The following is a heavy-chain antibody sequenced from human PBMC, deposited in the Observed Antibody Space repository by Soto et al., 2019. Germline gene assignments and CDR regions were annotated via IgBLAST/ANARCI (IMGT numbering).Heavy chain of an antibody. J-gene: IGHJ6*03. CDR3: ARVNPYRYGDYGYYYYYMDV. V-gene: IGHV5-51*01. CDR1: GYSFTSYW. CDR2: IYPGDSDT. Sequence: GESLKISCKGSGYSFTSYWIGWVRQMPGKGLEWMGIIYPGDSDTRYSPSFQGQVTISADKSISTAYLQWSSLKASDTAMYYCARVNPYRYGDYGYYYYYMDVWGKGTTVTVSS. D-gene: IGHD4-17*01.